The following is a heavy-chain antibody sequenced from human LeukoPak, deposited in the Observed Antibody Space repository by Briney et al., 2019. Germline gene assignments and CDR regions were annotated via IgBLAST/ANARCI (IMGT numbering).Heavy chain of an antibody. CDR3: AKEYSGYDFDY. V-gene: IGHV3-23*01. J-gene: IGHJ4*02. D-gene: IGHD5-12*01. CDR1: GFTLRSYD. Sequence: GSLRLSCAASGFTLRSYDMSWVRQAPGKGLAWVAATSGSGVNSYYADSVRGRFTISRDNSQNTLYLQMDSLRAEDTALYYCAKEYSGYDFDYWGQGTLVTVAS. CDR2: TSGSGVNS.